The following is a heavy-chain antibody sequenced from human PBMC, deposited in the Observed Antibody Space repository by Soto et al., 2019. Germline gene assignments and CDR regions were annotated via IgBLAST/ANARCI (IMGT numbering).Heavy chain of an antibody. J-gene: IGHJ3*02. CDR1: GGSITTGGRY. CDR3: AQALVFTGGDGFDI. Sequence: QVRLQEWGPGLVKPSQTLSLKCSVSGGSITTGGRYWSWIRQLPGKGLEWIGDIYYRVNTYYNASLKSRVTISVEAAKNQFSLKLSSVTAADTAVYYCAQALVFTGGDGFDIWGQGRLVTVSS. CDR2: IYYRVNT. D-gene: IGHD1-1*01. V-gene: IGHV4-31*02.